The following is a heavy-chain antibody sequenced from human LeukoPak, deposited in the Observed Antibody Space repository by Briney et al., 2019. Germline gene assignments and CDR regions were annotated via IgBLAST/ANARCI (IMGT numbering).Heavy chain of an antibody. CDR1: GFTFSTYG. D-gene: IGHD5-18*01. CDR2: IRSKANSYAT. J-gene: IGHJ4*02. Sequence: GGSLRLSCAASGFTFSTYGMHWVRQASGKGLEWVGRIRSKANSYATAYAASVKGRFTISRDDSKNTAYLQMNSLKTEDTAVYYCRPTASPVDTAMVTLGYWDQGTLVTVSS. V-gene: IGHV3-73*01. CDR3: RPTASPVDTAMVTLGY.